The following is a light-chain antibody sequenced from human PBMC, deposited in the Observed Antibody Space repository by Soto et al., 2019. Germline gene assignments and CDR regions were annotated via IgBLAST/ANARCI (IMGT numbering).Light chain of an antibody. Sequence: EIVVTQSPGTLSLSPGERATLSCRASQSVSSTYLAWYQQKPGQAPRLLIYGASSRATGIPDRFSGSESGTDFTLTISRLEPEDFAVYYCQQYGSSPVTFGQGTKVDIK. CDR2: GAS. J-gene: IGKJ1*01. CDR3: QQYGSSPVT. V-gene: IGKV3-20*01. CDR1: QSVSSTY.